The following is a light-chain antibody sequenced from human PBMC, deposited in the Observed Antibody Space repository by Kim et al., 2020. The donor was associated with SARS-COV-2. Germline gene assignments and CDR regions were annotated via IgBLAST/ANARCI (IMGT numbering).Light chain of an antibody. CDR1: NIGTKS. V-gene: IGLV3-21*03. CDR3: QVWDNSSDHVV. J-gene: IGLJ2*01. Sequence: APGKTDRITCGGNNIGTKSVHWYKQRPGLAPLLVIYEDRVRPSGIPERFSGSNSGNTATLTISRVEAGDEAAYYCQVWDNSSDHVVFGGGTKLTVL. CDR2: EDR.